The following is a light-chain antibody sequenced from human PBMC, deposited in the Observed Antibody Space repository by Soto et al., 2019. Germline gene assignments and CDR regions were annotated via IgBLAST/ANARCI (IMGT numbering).Light chain of an antibody. CDR3: QAYDYSLTAFV. CDR2: GNR. CDR1: NSNLGAGYD. Sequence: QSVLTQPPSVSGAPGQRGTISCTGNNSNLGAGYDVHWYQQLPGAAPKLVIFGNRNRPSGVPERFSGSKSGTSASLAITGLTAEDEADYYCQAYDYSLTAFVFGGGTKLTVL. J-gene: IGLJ3*02. V-gene: IGLV1-40*01.